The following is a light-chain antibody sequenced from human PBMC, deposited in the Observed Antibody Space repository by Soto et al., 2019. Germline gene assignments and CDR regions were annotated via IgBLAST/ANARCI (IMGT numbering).Light chain of an antibody. CDR2: GAS. V-gene: IGKV3-15*01. J-gene: IGKJ2*01. CDR3: QQTYTTPRT. Sequence: EIVMTQSPATLSVSPGERVTLSCRASQSVSSNLAWYQQKVGQAPRLLIYGASTRATGIPARFSGSGSGTEFTLTISSLQPEDFATYYCQQTYTTPRTFGQGTKLEIK. CDR1: QSVSSN.